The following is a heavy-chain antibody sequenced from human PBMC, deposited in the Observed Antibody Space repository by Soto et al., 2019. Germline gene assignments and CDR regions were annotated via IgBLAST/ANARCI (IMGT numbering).Heavy chain of an antibody. Sequence: SETLSLTCAVYGGSFSGYYWSWIRQPPGKGLEWIGEINHSGSTNYNPSLKSRVSISVGTSNNQFSLKLSSVTAADTAVYYCARGRGDGYNPHWYFDLWGRGTLVTVSS. CDR2: INHSGST. D-gene: IGHD3-10*01. CDR3: ARGRGDGYNPHWYFDL. CDR1: GGSFSGYY. J-gene: IGHJ2*01. V-gene: IGHV4-34*01.